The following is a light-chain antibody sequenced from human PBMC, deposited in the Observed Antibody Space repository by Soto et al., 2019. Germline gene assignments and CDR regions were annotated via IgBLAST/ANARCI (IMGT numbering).Light chain of an antibody. Sequence: QSVLTQPPSASGTPGQRVTISCPGSSSNIGSNYVYWYQQLPGTAPKLLIYRNNQRPSGVPDRFSGSKSGTSASLAISGLRSEDEADYYCAAWDDSLSALFGGGTKLTVL. CDR2: RNN. J-gene: IGLJ3*02. CDR1: SSNIGSNY. CDR3: AAWDDSLSAL. V-gene: IGLV1-47*01.